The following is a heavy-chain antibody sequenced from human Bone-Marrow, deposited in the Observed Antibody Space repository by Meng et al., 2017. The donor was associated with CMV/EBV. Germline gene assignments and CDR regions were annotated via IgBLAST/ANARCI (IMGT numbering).Heavy chain of an antibody. CDR2: IIPILGIA. Sequence: SVKVSCKASGGTFSSYTISWVRQAPGQGLEWMGRIIPILGIANYAQKFQGRVTITADKSTSTAYMELSSLRSEDTAVYYCASTKGYCSSTSRYMGPKYYYYGMDVWGQGTTVTVSS. J-gene: IGHJ6*02. V-gene: IGHV1-69*02. CDR1: GGTFSSYT. D-gene: IGHD2-2*02. CDR3: ASTKGYCSSTSRYMGPKYYYYGMDV.